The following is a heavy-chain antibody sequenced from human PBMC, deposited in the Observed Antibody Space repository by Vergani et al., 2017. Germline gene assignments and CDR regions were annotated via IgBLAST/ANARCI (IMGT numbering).Heavy chain of an antibody. CDR1: GFTFSSYA. Sequence: EVQLLESGGGLVQPGGSLRLSCAASGFTFSSYAMSWVRQAPGKGLEWVSAISGSGGSTYYADSVKGRFTISRDNAKNTLYLQMNSLRAEDTAVYYCAKTLELRELRGPFDYWGQGTLVTVSS. V-gene: IGHV3-23*01. J-gene: IGHJ4*02. D-gene: IGHD1-26*01. CDR3: AKTLELRELRGPFDY. CDR2: ISGSGGST.